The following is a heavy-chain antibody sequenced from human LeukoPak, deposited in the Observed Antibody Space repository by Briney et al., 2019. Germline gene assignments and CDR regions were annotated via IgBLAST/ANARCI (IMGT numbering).Heavy chain of an antibody. J-gene: IGHJ6*02. CDR2: ISYDGSNE. CDR3: AKDLIAVAGTGYYYYGMDV. Sequence: GGSLRLSCAASGFTFSGYAMHWVRQAPGKGLEWVAVISYDGSNEYYADSVKGRFTISRDNSKNTLYLQMNSLRAEDTAVYYCAKDLIAVAGTGYYYYGMDVWGQGTTVTVSS. V-gene: IGHV3-30-3*01. CDR1: GFTFSGYA. D-gene: IGHD6-19*01.